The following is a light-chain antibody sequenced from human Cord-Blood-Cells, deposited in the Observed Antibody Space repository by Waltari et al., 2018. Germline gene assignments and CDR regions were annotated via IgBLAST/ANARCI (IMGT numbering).Light chain of an antibody. CDR2: EVS. V-gene: IGLV2-23*02. Sequence: QSALTQPASVSGSPGQSITISCTVTSSDVGSYNPVSWYQQHPGKAPKLMIYEVSKRRAGVSNRFSGSKSGNTASLTISGLQAEDEADYYCCSYAGSSTFVFGGGTKLTVL. J-gene: IGLJ3*02. CDR3: CSYAGSSTFV. CDR1: SSDVGSYNP.